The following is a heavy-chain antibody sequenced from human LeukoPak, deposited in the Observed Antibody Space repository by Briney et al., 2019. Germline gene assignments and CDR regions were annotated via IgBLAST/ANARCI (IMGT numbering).Heavy chain of an antibody. CDR3: AKVARYCSSTSCWYFDY. CDR2: ISYDGSNK. D-gene: IGHD2-2*01. CDR1: GFTFSSYG. J-gene: IGHJ4*02. Sequence: GRSLRLSCAASGFTFSSYGMHWVRQAPGKGLEWVAVISYDGSNKYYAGSVKGRFTISRDNSKNTLYLQMNSLRAEDTAVYYCAKVARYCSSTSCWYFDYWGQGTLVTVSS. V-gene: IGHV3-30*18.